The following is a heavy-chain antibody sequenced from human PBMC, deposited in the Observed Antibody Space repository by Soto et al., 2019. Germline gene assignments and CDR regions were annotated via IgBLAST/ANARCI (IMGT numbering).Heavy chain of an antibody. CDR2: ISYDGSDK. CDR1: GFTFSTYG. D-gene: IGHD5-18*01. J-gene: IGHJ4*02. V-gene: IGHV3-30*18. Sequence: QVNLVESGGGVVQPGRSLRLSCAASGFTFSTYGIHWVRQAPGEGLEWVAIISYDGSDKWYVDSVKGRFTVSRDNSKNTLYLQMNSLRPEDTAIYYCAKDINSARDGYHYGADYWGQGTLVTVSS. CDR3: AKDINSARDGYHYGADY.